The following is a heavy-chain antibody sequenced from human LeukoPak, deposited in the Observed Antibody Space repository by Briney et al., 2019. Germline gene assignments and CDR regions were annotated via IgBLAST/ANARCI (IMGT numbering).Heavy chain of an antibody. D-gene: IGHD2-8*01. CDR2: INHSGST. CDR3: ARGSMGVFSY. J-gene: IGHJ4*02. CDR1: GGYFSGYY. Sequence: SETLSLTCAVYGGYFSGYYWSWIRQPPGKGLEWIGEINHSGSTNYNPSLKSRVTISVDTSKNQFSLKLSSVTAADTAVYYCARGSMGVFSYWGQGTLVTVSS. V-gene: IGHV4-34*01.